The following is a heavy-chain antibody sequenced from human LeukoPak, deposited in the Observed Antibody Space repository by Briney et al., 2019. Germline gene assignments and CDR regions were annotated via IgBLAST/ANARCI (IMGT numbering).Heavy chain of an antibody. CDR2: ISYDGSNE. Sequence: GGSLRLSCAASGFTFSSYEMNWVRQAPGKGLEWVAVISYDGSNEYYADSVKGRFTISRDNSKNTLYLQMNSLRAEDTAVYYCARDRCSSTSCKLDYWGQGTLVTVSS. CDR1: GFTFSSYE. J-gene: IGHJ4*02. V-gene: IGHV3-30-3*01. D-gene: IGHD2-2*01. CDR3: ARDRCSSTSCKLDY.